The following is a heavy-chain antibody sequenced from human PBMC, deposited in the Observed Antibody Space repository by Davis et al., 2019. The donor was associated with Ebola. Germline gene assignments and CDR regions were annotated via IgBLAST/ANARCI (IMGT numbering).Heavy chain of an antibody. J-gene: IGHJ4*02. CDR1: GGSVSSGSYY. V-gene: IGHV4-61*01. D-gene: IGHD2-21*01. Sequence: SETLSLTCTVSGGSVSSGSYYWSWIRQPPGKGLEWIGYIYYSGSTNYNPSLKSRVTISVDTSKNQFSLKLSSVTAADTAVYYCARFSYYYFDYWGQGTLVTVSS. CDR2: IYYSGST. CDR3: ARFSYYYFDY.